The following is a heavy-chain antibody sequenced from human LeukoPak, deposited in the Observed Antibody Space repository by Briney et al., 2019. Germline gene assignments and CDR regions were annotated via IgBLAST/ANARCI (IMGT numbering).Heavy chain of an antibody. CDR1: GFTFSNYG. Sequence: GGSLRLSCAASGFTFSNYGMTWVRQAPGKGLEWVSSISISNGYIYYADSVKGRFTISRDNAKNSLYLQMNSLRAEDTAVYYCARAPHNDAFDIWGQGTMVTVSS. CDR2: ISISNGYI. V-gene: IGHV3-21*01. CDR3: ARAPHNDAFDI. J-gene: IGHJ3*02.